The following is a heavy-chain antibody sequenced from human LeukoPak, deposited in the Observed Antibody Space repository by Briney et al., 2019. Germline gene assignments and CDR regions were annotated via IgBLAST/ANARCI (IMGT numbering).Heavy chain of an antibody. CDR1: GFTFSSYS. J-gene: IGHJ4*02. Sequence: GGSLRLSCAASGFTFSSYSMNWVRQAPGKGLEWVSSISSSSSYIYYADSVKGRFTTSRDNAKNSLYLQMNSLRAEDTAVYYCARAYSSSWFYYFDYWGQGTLVTVSS. CDR2: ISSSSSYI. V-gene: IGHV3-21*01. CDR3: ARAYSSSWFYYFDY. D-gene: IGHD6-13*01.